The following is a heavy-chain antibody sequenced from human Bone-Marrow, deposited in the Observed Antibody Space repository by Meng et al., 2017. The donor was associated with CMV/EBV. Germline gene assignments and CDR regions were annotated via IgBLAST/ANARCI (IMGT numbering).Heavy chain of an antibody. V-gene: IGHV3-49*04. J-gene: IGHJ6*02. CDR3: TRLAGASWGYYYGMDV. CDR2: IRSKAYGGTT. CDR1: GFTFGDYA. Sequence: GESLKISCTASGFTFGDYAMSWVRQAPGKGLEWVGFIRSKAYGGTTEYAASVKGRFTISRDDFKSIAYLQMNSLKTEDTAVYYCTRLAGASWGYYYGMDVWGQGTTVNVAS. D-gene: IGHD1-26*01.